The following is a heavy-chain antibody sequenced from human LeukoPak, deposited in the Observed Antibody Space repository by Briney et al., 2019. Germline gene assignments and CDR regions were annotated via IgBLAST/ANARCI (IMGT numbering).Heavy chain of an antibody. Sequence: SVKVSCKASGGTFSSYAISWVRQAPGQGLEWMGGIIPIFGTANYAQKFQGRVTITADKSTSTAYMELSSLRSEDTAVYYCASPNGYSSGWYLPITDYWGQGTLVTVSS. J-gene: IGHJ4*02. CDR3: ASPNGYSSGWYLPITDY. D-gene: IGHD6-19*01. CDR2: IIPIFGTA. V-gene: IGHV1-69*06. CDR1: GGTFSSYA.